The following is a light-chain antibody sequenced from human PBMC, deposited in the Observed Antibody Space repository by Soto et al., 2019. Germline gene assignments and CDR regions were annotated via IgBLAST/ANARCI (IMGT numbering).Light chain of an antibody. CDR2: GAS. CDR3: QQYDNRPPFT. Sequence: EVAMTQSPATLSVSPGERAILSCRTSQGVSSNLAWYQQKPGLPPRLLIYGASTRATGIPARFSGSGSGTEFPLTIRSLQSEDFAVYYCQQYDNRPPFTFGPGTKVDIK. CDR1: QGVSSN. J-gene: IGKJ3*01. V-gene: IGKV3-15*01.